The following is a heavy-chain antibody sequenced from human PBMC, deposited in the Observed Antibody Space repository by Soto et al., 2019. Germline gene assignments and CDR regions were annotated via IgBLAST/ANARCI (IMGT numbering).Heavy chain of an antibody. CDR2: IYYSGST. D-gene: IGHD3-10*01. Sequence: SETLSLTCTVSGGSISSGGYYWSWIRQHPGKGLEWIGYIYYSGSTYYNPSLKSRVTISVDTSKNQFSLKLRSVTAADTAIYYCARGNSFGSGIGYSDHWGQGALVTVSS. CDR3: ARGNSFGSGIGYSDH. CDR1: GGSISSGGYY. J-gene: IGHJ4*02. V-gene: IGHV4-31*03.